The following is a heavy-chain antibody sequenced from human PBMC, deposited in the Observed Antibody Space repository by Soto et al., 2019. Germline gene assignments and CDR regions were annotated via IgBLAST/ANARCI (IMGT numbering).Heavy chain of an antibody. D-gene: IGHD2-2*01. V-gene: IGHV1-2*02. J-gene: IGHJ4*02. CDR1: GYTFTGYY. CDR2: INPNSGGT. Sequence: ASVKVSCKTSGYTFTGYYMHWVRQAPGQGLEWMGWINPNSGGTNYAQKFQGRVTMTRDTSISTAYMELSRLRSDDTAVYYCARLTVPLDIVVLPAASYDYWCQGTL. CDR3: ARLTVPLDIVVLPAASYDY.